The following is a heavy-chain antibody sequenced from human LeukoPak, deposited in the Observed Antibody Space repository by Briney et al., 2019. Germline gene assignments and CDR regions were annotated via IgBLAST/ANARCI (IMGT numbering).Heavy chain of an antibody. CDR2: INTDGSST. J-gene: IGHJ4*02. D-gene: IGHD3-22*01. CDR1: GFTFSSYW. V-gene: IGHV3-74*01. Sequence: GGSLRLSCAASGFTFSSYWMHWVRQAPGKGLVWVSRINTDGSSTSYSDSVKGRFTISRDNAKNTLYLQMNSLRAEDTAVYYCARDLQAYYYDSSGYLWGQGTLVTVSS. CDR3: ARDLQAYYYDSSGYL.